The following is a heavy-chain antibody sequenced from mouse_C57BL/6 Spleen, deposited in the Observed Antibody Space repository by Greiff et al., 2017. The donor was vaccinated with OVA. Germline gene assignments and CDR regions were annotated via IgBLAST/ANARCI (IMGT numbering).Heavy chain of an antibody. D-gene: IGHD1-1*01. Sequence: QVQLKQSGPGLVQPSQSLSITCTVSGFSLTSYGVHWVRQSPGKGLEWLGVIWSGGSTDYNAAFISRLSISKDNSKSQVFFKMTSLQADDTAIYYCARDGSSFAYWGQGTLVTVSS. CDR1: GFSLTSYG. V-gene: IGHV2-2*01. J-gene: IGHJ3*01. CDR3: ARDGSSFAY. CDR2: IWSGGST.